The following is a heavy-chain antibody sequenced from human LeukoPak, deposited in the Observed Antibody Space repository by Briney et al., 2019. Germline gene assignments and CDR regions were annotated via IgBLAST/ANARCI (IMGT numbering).Heavy chain of an antibody. CDR2: IYYSGST. D-gene: IGHD3-16*02. V-gene: IGHV4-30-4*08. J-gene: IGHJ4*02. CDR1: GGSISSGDYY. CDR3: ARESRLRLGELSLGGIDY. Sequence: PSETLSLTCTVSGGSISSGDYYWSWIRQPPGKGREWIGYIYYSGSTYYNPFLKSRVTISVDTSKNQFSLKLSSVTAADTAVYYCARESRLRLGELSLGGIDYWGQGTLVTVSS.